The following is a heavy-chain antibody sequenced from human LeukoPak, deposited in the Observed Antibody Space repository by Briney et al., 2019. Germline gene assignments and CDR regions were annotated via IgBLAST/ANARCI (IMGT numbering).Heavy chain of an antibody. CDR3: ARQAYYSESGSWTGFDY. CDR1: GGSINGYY. Sequence: SETLSLTCTVSGGSINGYYWSWIRQPPGKGLEWIGYIYRNDNTNYNPSLKSRATMSVDTSKSQFSLRLSSVTAADTAVYYCARQAYYSESGSWTGFDYWGQGTLVPVSS. J-gene: IGHJ4*02. V-gene: IGHV4-59*08. CDR2: IYRNDNT. D-gene: IGHD3-10*01.